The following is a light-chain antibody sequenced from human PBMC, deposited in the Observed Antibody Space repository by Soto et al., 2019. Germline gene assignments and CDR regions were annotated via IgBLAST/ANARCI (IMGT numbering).Light chain of an antibody. CDR2: GSY. CDR1: QSVSRK. CDR3: QQYKNWPLT. Sequence: EIVMTQSPATLSLSPGERATLSCRASQSVSRKLAWFQQKPVQAPRLLIYGSYTRATGIPARFSGSGSGTEFTLTISRLQSTEFAVYYCQQYKNWPLTFGQGTKVEIK. J-gene: IGKJ1*01. V-gene: IGKV3D-15*01.